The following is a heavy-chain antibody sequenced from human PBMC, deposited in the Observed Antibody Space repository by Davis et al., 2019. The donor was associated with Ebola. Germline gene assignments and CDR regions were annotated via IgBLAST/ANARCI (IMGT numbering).Heavy chain of an antibody. J-gene: IGHJ4*02. CDR3: ARGMGELALN. Sequence: ASVKVSCKASGYPFTDLAITWLRHAPGQRFEWLGWITTNTASPTYARGFSERFVFSLDTSVNTAFLQINNLRAEDTAIYYCARGMGELALNWGQGTLVTVSS. CDR2: ITTNTASP. CDR1: GYPFTDLA. V-gene: IGHV7-4-1*02. D-gene: IGHD3-16*01.